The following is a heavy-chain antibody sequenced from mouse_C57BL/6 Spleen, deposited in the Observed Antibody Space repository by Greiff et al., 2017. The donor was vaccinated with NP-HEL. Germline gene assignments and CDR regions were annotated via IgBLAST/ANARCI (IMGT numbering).Heavy chain of an antibody. CDR2: IDPETGGT. J-gene: IGHJ4*01. Sequence: VKLQESGAELVRPGASVTLSCKASGYTFTDYEMHWVKQTPVHGLEWIGAIDPETGGTAYNQKFKGKAILTADKSSSTAYMELRSLTSEDSAVYYCTRWMVITTGYYAMDYWGQGTSVTVSS. CDR3: TRWMVITTGYYAMDY. CDR1: GYTFTDYE. V-gene: IGHV1-15*01. D-gene: IGHD2-4*01.